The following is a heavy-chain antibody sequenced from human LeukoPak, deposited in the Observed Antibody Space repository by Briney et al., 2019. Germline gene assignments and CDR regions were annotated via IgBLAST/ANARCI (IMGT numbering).Heavy chain of an antibody. J-gene: IGHJ3*02. CDR1: GYTFTSYY. CDR3: ARRSLDGFDI. CDR2: INPSGGST. Sequence: ASVKVSCKASGYTFTSYYMHWVRQAPGQGLEWMGIINPSGGSTSYAQKFQGRVTITADKSTSTAYMELSSLKSEDTAVYYCARRSLDGFDIWGQGTMVTVSS. V-gene: IGHV1-46*01.